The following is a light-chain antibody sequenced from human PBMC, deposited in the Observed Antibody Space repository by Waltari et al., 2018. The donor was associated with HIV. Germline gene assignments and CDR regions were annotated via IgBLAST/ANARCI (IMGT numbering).Light chain of an antibody. Sequence: QSVLIQPPSASGAPGQRVTISCSGRRSNIGSNSVTWYQQLPGAAPRLLVYNNDQRASGVPDRVSGSKSGTSASLAISGLQFEDEGDYYCAAWDDNVNGLFGGGTKLTVL. V-gene: IGLV1-44*01. CDR1: RSNIGSNS. CDR2: NND. J-gene: IGLJ2*01. CDR3: AAWDDNVNGL.